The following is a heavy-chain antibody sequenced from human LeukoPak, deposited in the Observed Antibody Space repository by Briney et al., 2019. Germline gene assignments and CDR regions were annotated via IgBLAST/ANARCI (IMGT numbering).Heavy chain of an antibody. V-gene: IGHV3-53*01. CDR3: ARDRSPGFDY. CDR1: GGSFSGYY. Sequence: PSETLSLTCAVYGGSFSGYYWSWVRQAPGKGLEWVSVIYSGGSTYYADSVKGRFTISRDNSKNTLYLQMNSLRAEDTAVYYCARDRSPGFDYWGQGTLVTVSS. CDR2: IYSGGST. D-gene: IGHD3-16*02. J-gene: IGHJ4*02.